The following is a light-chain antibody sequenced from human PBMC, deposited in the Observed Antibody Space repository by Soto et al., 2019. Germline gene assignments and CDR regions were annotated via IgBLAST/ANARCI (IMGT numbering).Light chain of an antibody. CDR3: QQYYSTHMYT. J-gene: IGKJ2*01. Sequence: DIVMTQSPDSLAVSLGERATINCKSSQSVLYSSNNKNYLAWYQQKPGQPPTLLIYWASTRDSGVPDRFGGGGSGTDFTITISSLQAEDVAVYYGQQYYSTHMYTFGQGTKLEIK. V-gene: IGKV4-1*01. CDR1: QSVLYSSNNKNY. CDR2: WAS.